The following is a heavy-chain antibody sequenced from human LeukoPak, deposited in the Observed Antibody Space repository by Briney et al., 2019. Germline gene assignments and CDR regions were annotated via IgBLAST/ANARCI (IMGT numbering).Heavy chain of an antibody. CDR2: ISSNGGST. D-gene: IGHD1-26*01. CDR3: ARAGSSDAFDI. J-gene: IGHJ3*02. CDR1: GFTFSSYA. V-gene: IGHV3-64*01. Sequence: GGSLRLSCAASGFTFSSYAMHWVRQAPGKGLEYVSAISSNGGSTYYANSVKGRFTISRDNSKNTLYLQMGSLRAEDMAVYYCARAGSSDAFDIWGQGTMVTVSS.